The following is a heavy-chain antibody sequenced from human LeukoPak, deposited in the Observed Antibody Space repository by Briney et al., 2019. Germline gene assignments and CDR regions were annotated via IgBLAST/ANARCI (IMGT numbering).Heavy chain of an antibody. CDR3: TRLGDGYTIDY. D-gene: IGHD5-24*01. J-gene: IGHJ4*02. CDR1: GFTFSGSA. V-gene: IGHV3-73*01. CDR2: IRSKANSYAT. Sequence: QPGGSLRLSCAASGFTFSGSAMHWVRQASGKGLEWVGRIRSKANSYATAYAASVKGRFTISRDDSKNTAYLQTNSLKTEDTAVYYCTRLGDGYTIDYWGQGTLVPVSS.